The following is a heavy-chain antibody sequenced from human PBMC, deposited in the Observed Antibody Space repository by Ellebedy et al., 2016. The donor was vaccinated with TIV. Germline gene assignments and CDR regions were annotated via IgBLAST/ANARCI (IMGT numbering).Heavy chain of an antibody. CDR3: AARWGRGYFDF. CDR2: VSYTGST. D-gene: IGHD2-21*02. J-gene: IGHJ4*02. V-gene: IGHV4-59*01. CDR1: GGSISSYY. Sequence: SETLSLTCTVSGGSISSYYWSWIRQPPGGDLEWIGEVSYTGSTTYNASLTNRVTMSVDTSKNQFALKMTSVTAADTAVYYCAARWGRGYFDFWGQGTLVTVSS.